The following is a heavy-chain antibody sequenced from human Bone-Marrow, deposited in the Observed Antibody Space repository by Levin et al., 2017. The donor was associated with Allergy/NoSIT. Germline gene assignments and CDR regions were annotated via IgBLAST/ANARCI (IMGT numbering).Heavy chain of an antibody. J-gene: IGHJ4*02. V-gene: IGHV3-48*01. Sequence: QTGGSLRLSCAASGFTFSDYSMNWVRQAPGKGLEWLSFISATSSTIYYADSVKGRFTISRDNADNSLYLQMSSLRAEDTAVYYCALEGHPGGWHWGRGTLVTVSS. CDR2: ISATSSTI. D-gene: IGHD1-1*01. CDR1: GFTFSDYS. CDR3: ALEGHPGGWH.